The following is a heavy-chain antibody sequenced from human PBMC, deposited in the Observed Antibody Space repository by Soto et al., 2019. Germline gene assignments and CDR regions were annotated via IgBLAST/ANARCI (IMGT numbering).Heavy chain of an antibody. CDR2: ISSSSSYI. CDR1: GFTFSSYA. J-gene: IGHJ6*02. V-gene: IGHV3-21*01. D-gene: IGHD2-2*01. Sequence: GGSLRLSCAASGFTFSSYAMGWVRQTPGKGLEWVSSISSSSSYIYYADSVKGRFTISRDNAKNSLYLQMNSLRAEDTAVYYCARDSPRGVVVPAAISPWYYYYYGMDVWGQGTTVTVSS. CDR3: ARDSPRGVVVPAAISPWYYYYYGMDV.